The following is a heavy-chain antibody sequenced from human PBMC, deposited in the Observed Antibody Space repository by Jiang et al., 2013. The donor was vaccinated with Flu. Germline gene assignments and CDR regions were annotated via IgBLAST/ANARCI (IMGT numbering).Heavy chain of an antibody. D-gene: IGHD6-13*01. CDR3: AGDRDSTNWSFY. J-gene: IGHJ4*02. V-gene: IGHV4-61*01. CDR1: GGSVSSSSHY. Sequence: PGLVKPSETLSLTCKVSGGSVSSSSHYWSWLRQPPGKGLEWIGYIYFSGSTNYNPSLKSRVTVSLDTSKNQFSLKLSSVTAADTAVYYCAGDRDSTNWSFYWGQGTLVTVSS. CDR2: IYFSGST.